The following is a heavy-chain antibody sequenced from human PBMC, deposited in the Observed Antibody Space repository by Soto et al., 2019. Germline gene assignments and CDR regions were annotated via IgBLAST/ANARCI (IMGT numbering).Heavy chain of an antibody. Sequence: PVGSLRLSCASSVFTFSDYWMSWIRHTPGKGLEWVSYISKSGSNLYYADSVKGRFTISRDSAKNSLYLQMNSPRADDTAVYYCVIPKMGAGNAFDIWGQGTMVTVSS. V-gene: IGHV3-11*01. CDR2: ISKSGSNL. CDR1: VFTFSDYW. J-gene: IGHJ3*02. CDR3: VIPKMGAGNAFDI. D-gene: IGHD3-16*01.